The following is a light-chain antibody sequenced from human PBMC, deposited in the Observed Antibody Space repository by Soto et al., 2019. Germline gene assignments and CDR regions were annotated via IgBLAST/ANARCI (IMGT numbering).Light chain of an antibody. V-gene: IGLV2-14*01. J-gene: IGLJ2*01. CDR2: EVS. CDR3: SSYTTNSTLNVV. CDR1: SSDIGTYNY. Sequence: QSVLTQPASVSGSPGQSITISCTGTSSDIGTYNYVSWYQQHPGKAPKLMIYEVSNRPSGVSNRFSGSKSGNTASLTISGLQAEDEADYYRSSYTTNSTLNVVFGGGTKVTVL.